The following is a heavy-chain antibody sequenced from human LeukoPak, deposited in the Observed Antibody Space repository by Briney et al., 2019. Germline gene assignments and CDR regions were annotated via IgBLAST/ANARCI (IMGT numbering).Heavy chain of an antibody. CDR2: INTNTGNP. J-gene: IGHJ4*02. Sequence: ASVKVSCTASGYTFTSYAMNWGRQAPGQGLEWMGWINTNTGNPTYAQGFTRRFVFSLDTPVSTAYLQISSLKAEDTAVYYRATLNARVRGFAYWGQGTLATVSP. CDR1: GYTFTSYA. CDR3: ATLNARVRGFAY. D-gene: IGHD2-2*01. V-gene: IGHV7-4-1*02.